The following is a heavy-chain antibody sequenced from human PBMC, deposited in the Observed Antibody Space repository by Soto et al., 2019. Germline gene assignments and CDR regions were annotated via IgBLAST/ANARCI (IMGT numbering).Heavy chain of an antibody. J-gene: IGHJ4*02. D-gene: IGHD3-3*01. CDR2: IHDSGST. Sequence: QVQLQESGPGLVKPSGTLSLTCAVSGGSINRNSWWSWVRQPPGKGLEWIGEIHDSGSTNHNPSLMPRVTTSTDKSNNQFHLKTPSVTAADTATYYCTKNGFWSLDFWGRATMVIVSS. CDR1: GGSINRNSW. CDR3: TKNGFWSLDF. V-gene: IGHV4-4*02.